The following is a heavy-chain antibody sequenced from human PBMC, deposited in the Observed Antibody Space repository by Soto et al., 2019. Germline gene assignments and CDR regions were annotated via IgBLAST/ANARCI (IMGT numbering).Heavy chain of an antibody. CDR2: IYGGNGNT. J-gene: IGHJ4*02. V-gene: IGHV1-3*01. CDR1: GYTFTIYD. D-gene: IGHD2-21*02. Sequence: ASVKVSCQTSGYTFTIYDMHWLRKGPGQMHEWLGWIYGGNGNTIYSQKFQGRVTITRDTSASTAYMELSSLRFEDTAVYYCARSIVVVTALDYWGQGTLVTVSS. CDR3: ARSIVVVTALDY.